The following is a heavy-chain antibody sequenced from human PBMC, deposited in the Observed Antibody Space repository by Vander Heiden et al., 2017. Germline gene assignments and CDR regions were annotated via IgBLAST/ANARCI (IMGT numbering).Heavy chain of an antibody. D-gene: IGHD3-22*01. Sequence: ISSYYWSWIRQPPGKGLEWIGYIYYSGSTNYNPSLKSRGTISVDTSKNQFSLKLSSVTAADTDVYYGARDLHYYERRGYEGAFDIWGQGKMVTVS. J-gene: IGHJ3*02. CDR2: IYYSGST. V-gene: IGHV4-59*01. CDR3: ARDLHYYERRGYEGAFDI. CDR1: ISSYY.